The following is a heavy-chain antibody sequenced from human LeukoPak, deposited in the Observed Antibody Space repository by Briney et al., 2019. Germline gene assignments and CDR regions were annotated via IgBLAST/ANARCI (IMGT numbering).Heavy chain of an antibody. J-gene: IGHJ4*02. V-gene: IGHV4-4*02. CDR3: SRESGPFCPFGY. Sequence: SGTLSLTCGVSGGSITSTNWWSGVRQPPGQGLEWIGEISLRGRTNYNPSLNSRVTMSLDESKNQLSLNLTSVTAADTAIYYCSRESGPFCPFGYWGQGTLVTVPS. CDR1: GGSITSTNW. CDR2: ISLRGRT. D-gene: IGHD1-26*01.